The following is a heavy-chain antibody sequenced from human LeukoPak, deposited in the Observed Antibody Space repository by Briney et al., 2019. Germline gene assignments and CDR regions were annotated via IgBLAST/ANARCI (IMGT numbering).Heavy chain of an antibody. CDR3: ARGRSAAGNFDY. D-gene: IGHD6-13*01. J-gene: IGHJ4*02. Sequence: PSETLSLTCAVSGGSIGSGGYYWSWIRHQPGKGLEWIGYIYSSGSTDYNPSLKSRFAISVDTSKNQFSLKVTSVTAADTAVYYCARGRSAAGNFDYWGQGTLVTVSS. CDR1: GGSIGSGGYY. V-gene: IGHV4-31*11. CDR2: IYSSGST.